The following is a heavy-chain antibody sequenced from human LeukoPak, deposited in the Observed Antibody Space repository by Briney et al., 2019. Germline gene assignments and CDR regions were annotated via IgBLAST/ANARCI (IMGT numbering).Heavy chain of an antibody. Sequence: PSETLSLTCTVSGGSISSYYWSWIRQPAGKGLEWIGRIYTSGSTNYNPSLKSRVTMLVDTSKNQFSLKLSSETAADTAVYYCARDRRYCSSSSCYGSWFDPWGQGTLVTVSS. J-gene: IGHJ5*02. CDR3: ARDRRYCSSSSCYGSWFDP. CDR1: GGSISSYY. V-gene: IGHV4-4*07. D-gene: IGHD2-2*01. CDR2: IYTSGST.